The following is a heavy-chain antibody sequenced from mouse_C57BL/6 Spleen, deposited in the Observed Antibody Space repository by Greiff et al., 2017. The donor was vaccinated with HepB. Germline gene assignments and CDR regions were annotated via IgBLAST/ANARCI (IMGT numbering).Heavy chain of an antibody. Sequence: LQPSGAELVKPGASGKVSCKASGYTFSSHWVHRGEQRPGQGLEWIGMIHPNSGSTNYNEKFKSKATLTVDKSSSTAYMQLSSLTSEDSAVYYCTREGYYGSSYGAMDYWGQGTSVTVSS. CDR3: TREGYYGSSYGAMDY. V-gene: IGHV1-64*01. CDR1: GYTFSSHW. J-gene: IGHJ4*01. D-gene: IGHD1-1*01. CDR2: IHPNSGST.